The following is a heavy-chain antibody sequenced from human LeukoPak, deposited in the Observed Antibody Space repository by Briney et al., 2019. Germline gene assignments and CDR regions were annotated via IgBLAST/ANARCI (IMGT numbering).Heavy chain of an antibody. Sequence: GGSLRLSCAASGFTFSSYWTSWVRQAPGKGLEWVANIKQDGSEKYYADSVKGRFTISRDNSKNTLYLEMNSLRAEDTAVYYCARGWAAAGNPNWLDPWGQGTLVTVSS. D-gene: IGHD6-13*01. J-gene: IGHJ5*02. CDR1: GFTFSSYW. V-gene: IGHV3-7*01. CDR3: ARGWAAAGNPNWLDP. CDR2: IKQDGSEK.